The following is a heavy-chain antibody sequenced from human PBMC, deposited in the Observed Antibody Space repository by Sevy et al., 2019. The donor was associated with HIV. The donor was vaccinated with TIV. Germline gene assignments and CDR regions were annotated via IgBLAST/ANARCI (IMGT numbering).Heavy chain of an antibody. D-gene: IGHD2-8*01. CDR2: IGYDGSNK. CDR1: GFTPSTYG. Sequence: GGCLRLSCVASGFTPSTYGMHWVRQAPGKGLEWVAVIGYDGSNKYYADSVKGRFTISRDNSKNTLFLQMDSLRAEDTAVYYCARDPRLYGDYLLAYFDSWGQGTLVTVSS. J-gene: IGHJ4*02. V-gene: IGHV3-33*04. CDR3: ARDPRLYGDYLLAYFDS.